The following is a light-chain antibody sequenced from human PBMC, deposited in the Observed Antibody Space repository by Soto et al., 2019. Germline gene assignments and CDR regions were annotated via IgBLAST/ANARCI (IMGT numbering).Light chain of an antibody. Sequence: QAVVTQPPSVSGAPGQRVTISCTGSSSNIGAGYDVHWYQQLPGTAPKLLIFGNYNRPSGVPDRFSGSKSGTSASLAITGLQAEDEADYYCQSYDSSLSGVVFGGGTKLTVL. CDR3: QSYDSSLSGVV. CDR2: GNY. J-gene: IGLJ2*01. V-gene: IGLV1-40*01. CDR1: SSNIGAGYD.